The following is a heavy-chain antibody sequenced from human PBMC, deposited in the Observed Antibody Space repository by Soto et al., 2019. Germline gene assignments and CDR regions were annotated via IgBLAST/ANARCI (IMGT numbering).Heavy chain of an antibody. D-gene: IGHD3-22*01. CDR1: GFTVSSNY. CDR2: IYSGGRK. V-gene: IGHV3-53*01. CDR3: VREDSFRDSSAP. Sequence: HPGGSLRLSCAASGFTVSSNYMSWVRQAPGKGLEWVSVIYSGGRKYYADSVKGRFTISRDDSKKTLYLEMSSLRVDDTAVYYCVREDSFRDSSAPWGQGTLVTVSS. J-gene: IGHJ5*02.